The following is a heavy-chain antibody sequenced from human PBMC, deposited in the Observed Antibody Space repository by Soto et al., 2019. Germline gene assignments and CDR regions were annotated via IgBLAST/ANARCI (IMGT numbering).Heavy chain of an antibody. V-gene: IGHV4-34*01. CDR3: ARGQVVPAPIRGHYYMDV. CDR2: INHSGST. J-gene: IGHJ6*03. CDR1: GGSFSGYY. Sequence: PSETLSLTCAVYGGSFSGYYWSWIRQPPGKGLEWIGEINHSGSTNYNPSLKSRVTISVDTSKNQFSLKLSSVTAADTAVYYCARGQVVPAPIRGHYYMDVWGKGTTVTVSS. D-gene: IGHD2-2*01.